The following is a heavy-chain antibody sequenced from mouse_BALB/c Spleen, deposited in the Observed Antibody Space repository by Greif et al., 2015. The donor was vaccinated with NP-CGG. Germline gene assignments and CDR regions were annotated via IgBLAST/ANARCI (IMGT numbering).Heavy chain of an antibody. Sequence: EVKLVESGGDLVKPGGSLKLSCAASGFTFSSYGMSWVRQTPDKRLEWVATISSGGSYTYYPDSVKGRFTISRDNAKNTLYLQMSSLKSEDTAMYYCARQGYGNPWYFDVWGAGTTVTVSS. D-gene: IGHD2-10*02. CDR2: ISSGGSYT. CDR3: ARQGYGNPWYFDV. V-gene: IGHV5-6*02. CDR1: GFTFSSYG. J-gene: IGHJ1*01.